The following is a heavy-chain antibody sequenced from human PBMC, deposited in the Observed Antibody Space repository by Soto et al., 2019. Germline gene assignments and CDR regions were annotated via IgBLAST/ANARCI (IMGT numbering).Heavy chain of an antibody. CDR1: GFAFASSP. V-gene: IGHV3-23*01. CDR2: ISGSGGST. Sequence: GGSLRLSCAASGFAFASSPMRCVPQAPREAMEWVLAISGSGGSTYYSDSVKGRFTISRDNSKNTLYLQMNSLRAEDTAVYYCAKDSPGYYDSSGYYDYYYYGMDVWGQGT. D-gene: IGHD3-22*01. CDR3: AKDSPGYYDSSGYYDYYYYGMDV. J-gene: IGHJ6*02.